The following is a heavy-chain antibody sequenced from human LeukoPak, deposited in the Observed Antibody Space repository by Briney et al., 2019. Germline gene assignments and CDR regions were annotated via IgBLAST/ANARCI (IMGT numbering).Heavy chain of an antibody. Sequence: SETPSLTCTVSGGSISSSSYYWGWIRQPPGKGLEWIGSIYYSGSTYYNPSLKSRVTISVDTSKNQFSLKLSSVTAADTAVYYYARWGTVTTLGWFDPWGQGTLVTVSS. CDR2: IYYSGST. V-gene: IGHV4-39*07. CDR3: ARWGTVTTLGWFDP. CDR1: GGSISSSSYY. D-gene: IGHD4-17*01. J-gene: IGHJ5*02.